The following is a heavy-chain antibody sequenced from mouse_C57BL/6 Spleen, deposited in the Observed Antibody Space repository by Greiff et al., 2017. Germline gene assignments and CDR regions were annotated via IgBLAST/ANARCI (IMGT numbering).Heavy chain of an antibody. J-gene: IGHJ4*01. D-gene: IGHD2-1*01. CDR1: GYTFTDYE. Sequence: QVQLRQSGAELVRPGASVTLSCKASGYTFTDYEMHWVKQTPVHGLEWIGAIDPETGGTAYNQKFKGKAILTADKSSSTAYMERRSLTSEDSAVYYCTRGEIYYGNYYYAMDYWGQGTSVTVSS. CDR2: IDPETGGT. V-gene: IGHV1-15*01. CDR3: TRGEIYYGNYYYAMDY.